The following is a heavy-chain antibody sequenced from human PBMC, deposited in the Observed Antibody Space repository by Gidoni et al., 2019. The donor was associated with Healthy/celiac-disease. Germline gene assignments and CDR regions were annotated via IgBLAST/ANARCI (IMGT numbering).Heavy chain of an antibody. Sequence: QVQLQASGPGLVKPSQTLSLTCTVPGGSISSGDYYWSWFRQPPGKGLEWIGYSYYSGSTYYNPSLKSRVTISVDTSKNQFSLKLSSVTAADTAVYYCASYGAFVTEYFDYWGQGTLVTVSS. CDR3: ASYGAFVTEYFDY. J-gene: IGHJ4*02. D-gene: IGHD4-17*01. CDR1: GGSISSGDYY. V-gene: IGHV4-30-4*01. CDR2: SYYSGST.